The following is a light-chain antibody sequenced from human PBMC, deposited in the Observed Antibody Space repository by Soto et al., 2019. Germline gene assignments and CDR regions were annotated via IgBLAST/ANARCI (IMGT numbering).Light chain of an antibody. CDR1: QSIGTS. CDR2: DAL. J-gene: IGKJ4*01. CDR3: QQHSQWPLT. V-gene: IGKV3-11*01. Sequence: EIVLTQSPATLSLSPGERATLSCRASQSIGTSLDWYQQKPGQVPRLLIFDALDRATGIPARFSGSGSGTDFTLTISHLEPDDFAVYCHQQHSQWPLTFGGGTKVEIK.